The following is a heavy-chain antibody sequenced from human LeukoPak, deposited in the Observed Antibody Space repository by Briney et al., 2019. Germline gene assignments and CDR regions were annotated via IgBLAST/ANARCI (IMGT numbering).Heavy chain of an antibody. CDR1: GGSISSGGYY. Sequence: SETLSLTCTVSGGSISSGGYYWSWIRQHPGKGLEWIGYIYYSGSTYYNPSLKSRVTISVDTSKNQFSLKLSSVTAADTAVYYCARATGGWYFFDYWGQGTLVTVSS. CDR2: IYYSGST. J-gene: IGHJ4*02. V-gene: IGHV4-31*03. D-gene: IGHD6-19*01. CDR3: ARATGGWYFFDY.